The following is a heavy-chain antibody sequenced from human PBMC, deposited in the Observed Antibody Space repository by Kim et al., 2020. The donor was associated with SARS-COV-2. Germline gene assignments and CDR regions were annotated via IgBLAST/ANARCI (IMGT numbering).Heavy chain of an antibody. Sequence: SETLSLTCTVSGGSISSSSYYWGWIRQPPGKGLEWIGSIYYSGSTYYNPSLKSRVTISVDTSKNQFSLKLSSVTAADTAVYYCARHWRWGTYYYDSSGYYSEYFDYWGQGTLVTVSS. V-gene: IGHV4-39*01. CDR2: IYYSGST. CDR1: GGSISSSSYY. CDR3: ARHWRWGTYYYDSSGYYSEYFDY. J-gene: IGHJ4*02. D-gene: IGHD3-22*01.